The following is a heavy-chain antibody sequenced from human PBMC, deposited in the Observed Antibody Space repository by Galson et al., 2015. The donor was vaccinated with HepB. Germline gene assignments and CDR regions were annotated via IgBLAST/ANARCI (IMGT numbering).Heavy chain of an antibody. V-gene: IGHV5-51*01. D-gene: IGHD6-19*01. CDR1: GYSFTSYW. Sequence: QSGAEVKKPGESLKISCKGSGYSFTSYWIGWVRQMPGKGLEWMGIIYPGDSVTRYSPSFQGQVTISADKSISTAYLQWSSLKASDTAMYYCARHSPVAGNYGGMDVWGQGTTVTVSS. CDR2: IYPGDSVT. J-gene: IGHJ6*02. CDR3: ARHSPVAGNYGGMDV.